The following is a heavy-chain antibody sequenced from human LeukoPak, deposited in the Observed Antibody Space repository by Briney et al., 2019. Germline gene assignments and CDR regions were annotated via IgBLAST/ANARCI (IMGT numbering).Heavy chain of an antibody. CDR1: GFTFSSYG. CDR2: IWSDGSSK. Sequence: GGSLRLSCAASGFTFSSYGMHWVRQAPGKGLEWVAVIWSDGSSKHYADSVKGRFTISRDNSKNTLYLQMNSPRAEDTALYYCARGQPPSYYDMDVWGQGTTVTVS. D-gene: IGHD6-13*01. V-gene: IGHV3-33*01. J-gene: IGHJ6*02. CDR3: ARGQPPSYYDMDV.